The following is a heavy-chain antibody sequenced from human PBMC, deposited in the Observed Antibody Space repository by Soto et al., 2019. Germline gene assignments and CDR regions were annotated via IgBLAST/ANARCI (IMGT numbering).Heavy chain of an antibody. D-gene: IGHD2-2*01. J-gene: IGHJ6*02. V-gene: IGHV4-4*07. CDR2: IYTSGST. Sequence: ASETLSLTCTVSGGSISSYYWSWIRQPAGKGLEWIGRIYTSGSTNYNPSLKSRVTMSVDTSKNQFSLKLSSVTAADTAVYYCARGFLYCSSTSCFPYYYGMDVWGQGTTVTVSS. CDR1: GGSISSYY. CDR3: ARGFLYCSSTSCFPYYYGMDV.